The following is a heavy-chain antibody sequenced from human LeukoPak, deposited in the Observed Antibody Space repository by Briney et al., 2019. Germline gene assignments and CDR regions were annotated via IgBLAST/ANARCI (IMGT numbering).Heavy chain of an antibody. CDR1: GFTLSSFT. D-gene: IGHD5-18*01. CDR3: ARDGLHTAHFDY. Sequence: GGSLTLSCAPSGFTLSSFTMDWVRHAPEGGRQWVSTVSASSNIHYSDSVKGRFTISRDNARNSLYLQMNTLRDEDTAVYYCARDGLHTAHFDYWGQGTLVTVSS. CDR2: VSASSNI. V-gene: IGHV3-48*02. J-gene: IGHJ4*02.